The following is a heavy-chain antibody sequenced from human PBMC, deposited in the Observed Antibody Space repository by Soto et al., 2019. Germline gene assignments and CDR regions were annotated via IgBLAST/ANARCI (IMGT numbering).Heavy chain of an antibody. V-gene: IGHV3-21*01. CDR2: ISSRSDI. J-gene: IGHJ6*02. CDR1: GFIFSNFS. CDR3: AREYTAWPLAYGLDV. D-gene: IGHD2-2*02. Sequence: VRLSCVGSGFIFSNFSINWVRQAPGKGLEWVSSISSRSDIYYADSVKGRFTISRDNAKNSVSLQMNSLRAEDTAVYYCAREYTAWPLAYGLDVWGQGTTVTSP.